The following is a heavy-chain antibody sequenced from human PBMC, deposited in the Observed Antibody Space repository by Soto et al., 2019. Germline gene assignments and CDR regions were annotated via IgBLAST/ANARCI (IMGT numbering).Heavy chain of an antibody. Sequence: GGSLRLSCAASGFTFSSYGMHWVRQAPGKGLEWVAVIWYDGSNKYYADSVKGRFTISRDNSKNTLYLQMNSLRAEDTAVYYCARVEGIAAAGTEYYYYYGMDVWGQGTTVTVSS. J-gene: IGHJ6*02. V-gene: IGHV3-33*01. CDR1: GFTFSSYG. D-gene: IGHD6-13*01. CDR3: ARVEGIAAAGTEYYYYYGMDV. CDR2: IWYDGSNK.